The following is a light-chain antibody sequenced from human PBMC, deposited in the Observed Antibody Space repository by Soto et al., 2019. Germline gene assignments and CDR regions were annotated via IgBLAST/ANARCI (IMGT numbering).Light chain of an antibody. V-gene: IGKV1-13*02. CDR3: QQTRRYPST. J-gene: IGKJ4*01. CDR2: EAS. CDR1: QGINSY. Sequence: AIQLTQSPSSLSASVGDRVTITCRASQGINSYLAWYQQKPGKVPQLLIDEASLLKSWLPSRFSGSGSGTDFTLSISRLLAEDVATYYCQQTRRYPSTFGGGTKVEIK.